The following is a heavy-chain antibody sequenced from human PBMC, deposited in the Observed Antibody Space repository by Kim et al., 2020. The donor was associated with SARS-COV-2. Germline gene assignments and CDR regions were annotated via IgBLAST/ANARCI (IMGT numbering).Heavy chain of an antibody. Sequence: GGSLRLSCTTSGFTFTGHAMSWVRQAPGKGLEWVSSIDGSDGTTYYVDSVKGRFSISRDDSKNTLYLHMSALRADDTATYYCLKGGSGWIWDYWCQGTLV. CDR3: LKGGSGWIWDY. D-gene: IGHD1-1*01. J-gene: IGHJ4*02. CDR1: GFTFTGHA. V-gene: IGHV3-23*01. CDR2: IDGSDGTT.